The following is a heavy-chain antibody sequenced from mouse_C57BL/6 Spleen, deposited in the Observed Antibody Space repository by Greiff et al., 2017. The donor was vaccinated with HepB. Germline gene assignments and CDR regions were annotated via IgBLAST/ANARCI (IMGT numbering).Heavy chain of an antibody. CDR1: GYAFTNYL. CDR2: INPGSGGT. V-gene: IGHV1-54*01. D-gene: IGHD1-1*01. Sequence: VQRVESGAELVRPGTSVKVSCKASGYAFTNYLIEWVKQRPGQGLEWIGVINPGSGGTNYNEKFKGKATLTADKSSSTAYMQLSSLTSEDSAVYFCARPIYYYGSSYSAMDYWGQGTSVTVSS. J-gene: IGHJ4*01. CDR3: ARPIYYYGSSYSAMDY.